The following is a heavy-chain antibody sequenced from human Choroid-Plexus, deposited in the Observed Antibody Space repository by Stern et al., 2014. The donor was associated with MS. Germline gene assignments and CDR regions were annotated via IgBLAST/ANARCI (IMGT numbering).Heavy chain of an antibody. J-gene: IGHJ4*02. CDR3: AKDRQYLTFFFDF. Sequence: VQLVESGGGVVQPGRPLRLSCAASGFSFSSFGMHLVRQAPGKGLEWVALISYDGSKDYADSVKGRFAISRDNSKNKLYLQMNSLRAEDPAVYYCAKDRQYLTFFFDFLGQGTLVTVSS. V-gene: IGHV3-30*18. D-gene: IGHD2/OR15-2a*01. CDR1: GFSFSSFG. CDR2: ISYDGSK.